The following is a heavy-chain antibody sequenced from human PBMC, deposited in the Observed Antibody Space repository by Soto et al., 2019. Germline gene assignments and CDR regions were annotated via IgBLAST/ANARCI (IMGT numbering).Heavy chain of an antibody. CDR3: ARDRVSRFFERLLSSGMDV. CDR1: GYTFTSYG. CDR2: ISAYNGNT. J-gene: IGHJ6*02. V-gene: IGHV1-18*01. D-gene: IGHD3-3*01. Sequence: EASVKVSCKASGYTFTSYGISSVRQAPGQGLEWMGWISAYNGNTNYAQKLQGRVTMTTDTSTSTAYMELRSLRSDDTAVYYCARDRVSRFFERLLSSGMDVWGQGTTVIVSS.